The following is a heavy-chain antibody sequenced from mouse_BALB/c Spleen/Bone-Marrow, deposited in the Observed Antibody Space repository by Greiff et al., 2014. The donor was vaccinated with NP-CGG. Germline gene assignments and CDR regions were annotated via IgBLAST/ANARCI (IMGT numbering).Heavy chain of an antibody. D-gene: IGHD1-1*01. CDR1: GFDFSRYW. V-gene: IGHV4-1*02. Sequence: VQLQQSGGGLVQPGGSLKLSCAASGFDFSRYWMSWVRQAPGKGLEWIGEINPDSSTINYTPSLKDKFIISRDNAKNTLYLQMSKVRSEDTAFYYGARLNYYGNLFVWGAGTTVTVST. CDR2: INPDSSTI. CDR3: ARLNYYGNLFV. J-gene: IGHJ1*01.